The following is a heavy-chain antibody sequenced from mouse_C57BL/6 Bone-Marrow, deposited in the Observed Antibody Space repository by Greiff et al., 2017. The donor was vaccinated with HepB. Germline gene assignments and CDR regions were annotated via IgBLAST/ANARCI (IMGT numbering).Heavy chain of an antibody. J-gene: IGHJ3*01. CDR3: ARLGDYDRFAY. D-gene: IGHD2-4*01. V-gene: IGHV1-50*01. CDR2: IDPSDSYT. CDR1: GYTFTSYW. Sequence: VQLQQPGAELVKPGASVKLSCKASGYTFTSYWMQWVKQRPGQGLEWIGEIDPSDSYTNYNQKFKGKATLTVDTSSSTAYMQLSSLTSEDSAVYYCARLGDYDRFAYWGQGTLVTVSA.